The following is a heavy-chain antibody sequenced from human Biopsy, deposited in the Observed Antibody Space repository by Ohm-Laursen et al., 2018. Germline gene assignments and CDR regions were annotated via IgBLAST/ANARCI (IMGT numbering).Heavy chain of an antibody. CDR1: GFSFTSYT. J-gene: IGHJ2*01. V-gene: IGHV3-21*04. D-gene: IGHD2-15*01. CDR2: ITSRSGYK. CDR3: AKARVAIRYFDI. Sequence: SLRLSCAAAGFSFTSYTMNWVRQVPGKGLEWVSSITSRSGYKYYADSVKGRFTISRDNAKNSLYLQMNSLRAGDTALYYCAKARVAIRYFDIWGRGTLVTVSS.